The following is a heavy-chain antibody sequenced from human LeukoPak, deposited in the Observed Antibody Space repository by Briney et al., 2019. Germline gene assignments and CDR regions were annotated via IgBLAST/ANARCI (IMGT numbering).Heavy chain of an antibody. CDR3: AKDGGGWELLFWFDP. CDR2: ISYDGSNK. V-gene: IGHV3-30*18. Sequence: PGSSLRLSCAASGFTFSIYGMQCAPEAPGKGLECGAVISYDGSNKYYADSVKGRFTISRDNSKNTLYLQMKSLRAEDTAVYYCAKDGGGWELLFWFDPWGQGTLVTVSS. CDR1: GFTFSIYG. J-gene: IGHJ5*02. D-gene: IGHD1-26*01.